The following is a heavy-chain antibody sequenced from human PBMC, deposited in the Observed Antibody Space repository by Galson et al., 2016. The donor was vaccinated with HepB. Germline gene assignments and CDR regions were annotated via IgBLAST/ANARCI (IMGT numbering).Heavy chain of an antibody. V-gene: IGHV1-46*01. Sequence: SVKVSCKASGYTFTSYYMHWVRQAPGQGLEWMGIINPSGGSTSYTQKFQGRVTMTRDTSTSTVYMELSSLRSEDTAVYYCARDREAGGTTISYWGQGTLVTVSS. CDR1: GYTFTSYY. J-gene: IGHJ4*02. D-gene: IGHD1-7*01. CDR3: ARDREAGGTTISY. CDR2: INPSGGST.